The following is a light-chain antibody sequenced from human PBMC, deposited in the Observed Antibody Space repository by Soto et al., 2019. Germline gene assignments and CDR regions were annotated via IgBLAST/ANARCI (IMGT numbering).Light chain of an antibody. V-gene: IGKV1-5*01. CDR2: DAS. J-gene: IGKJ1*01. Sequence: DIQMTQSPSTLSASVGDRVTITCRASQSISSWLAWYQQKPGKAPKLLIYDASSLESGVPSRFSGSGSGTEFTLTMSSLQPDDFATYYCQQYNSYPWTFGQGTKVEIK. CDR1: QSISSW. CDR3: QQYNSYPWT.